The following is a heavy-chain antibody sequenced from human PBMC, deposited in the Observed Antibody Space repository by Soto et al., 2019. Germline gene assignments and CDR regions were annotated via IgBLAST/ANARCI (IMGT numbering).Heavy chain of an antibody. CDR1: GGSISSSSYY. Sequence: PSETLSLTCTVSGGSISSSSYYWGWIRQPPGKGLEWIGSIYYSGSTYYNPSLKSRVTISVDTSKNQFSLKLSSVTAADTAVYYCAHPWGHVWGKGTTVTVSS. CDR2: IYYSGST. J-gene: IGHJ6*04. V-gene: IGHV4-39*01. D-gene: IGHD3-16*01. CDR3: AHPWGHV.